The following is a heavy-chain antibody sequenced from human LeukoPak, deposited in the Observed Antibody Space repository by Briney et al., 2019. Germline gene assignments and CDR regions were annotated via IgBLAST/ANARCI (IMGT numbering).Heavy chain of an antibody. Sequence: SVKVSCKASGGTFSSYAISWVRQAPGQGLEWMGGIIPIFGTANYAQKLQGRVTITADESTSTAYMELSSLRSEDTAVYYCARASATKIAVAGTRYFDYWGQGTLVTVSS. J-gene: IGHJ4*02. CDR2: IIPIFGTA. CDR3: ARASATKIAVAGTRYFDY. CDR1: GGTFSSYA. V-gene: IGHV1-69*01. D-gene: IGHD6-19*01.